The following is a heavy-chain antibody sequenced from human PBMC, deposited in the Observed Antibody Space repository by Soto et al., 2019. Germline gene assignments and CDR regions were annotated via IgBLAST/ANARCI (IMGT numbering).Heavy chain of an antibody. V-gene: IGHV3-7*01. J-gene: IGHJ6*03. D-gene: IGHD6-19*01. CDR2: IKQDGSEK. Sequence: EVQLVESGGGLVQPGGSLRLSCAASGFTFSSYWMSWVRQAPGKGMEWVANIKQDGSEKYYVDSVKGRFTISRDNAKNSLYLQMNSLRAEDTAVYYCARDRSSGPSVYYYMDVWGKGTTVTVSS. CDR1: GFTFSSYW. CDR3: ARDRSSGPSVYYYMDV.